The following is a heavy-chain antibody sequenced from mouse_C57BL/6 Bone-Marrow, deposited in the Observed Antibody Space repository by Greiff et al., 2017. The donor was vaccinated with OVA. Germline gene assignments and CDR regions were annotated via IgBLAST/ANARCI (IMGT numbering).Heavy chain of an antibody. D-gene: IGHD1-1*01. CDR3: ARSGIYYYGSLYYFDY. CDR1: GYTFTGYW. V-gene: IGHV1-9*01. Sequence: VQLQQSGAELMKPGASVKLSCKATGYTFTGYWIEWVKQRPGHGLEWIGEILPGSGSTNYNEKFKGKATFTADTSSNTAYMQLSSLTTEDSDIYYCARSGIYYYGSLYYFDYWGQGTTLTVSS. J-gene: IGHJ2*01. CDR2: ILPGSGST.